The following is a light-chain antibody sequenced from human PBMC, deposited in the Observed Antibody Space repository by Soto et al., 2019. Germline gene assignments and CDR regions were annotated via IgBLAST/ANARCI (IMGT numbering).Light chain of an antibody. Sequence: DIQMTQSPSSLSASVGDRVTITCQASQDISNYLNWYQQKPGKAPKLLIYDASNLETGVPSRFSGSGSGTDFTCTSSSLQPEDIATYYCQPETFGPGTKVDIK. J-gene: IGKJ3*01. CDR2: DAS. CDR1: QDISNY. CDR3: QPET. V-gene: IGKV1-33*01.